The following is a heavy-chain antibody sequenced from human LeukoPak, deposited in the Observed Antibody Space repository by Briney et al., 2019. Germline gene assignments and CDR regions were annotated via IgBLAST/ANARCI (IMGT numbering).Heavy chain of an antibody. CDR2: ISSSGSTT. Sequence: GGSLRLSCAASGFTFSSYEMSWVRQAPGKGLEWVSYISSSGSTTYYADSVKGRFTISRDNAKNSLYLQMNSLRAEDTAVYYCAKTYDSSGYYLYFQHWGQGTLVTVSS. V-gene: IGHV3-48*03. CDR3: AKTYDSSGYYLYFQH. CDR1: GFTFSSYE. J-gene: IGHJ1*01. D-gene: IGHD3-22*01.